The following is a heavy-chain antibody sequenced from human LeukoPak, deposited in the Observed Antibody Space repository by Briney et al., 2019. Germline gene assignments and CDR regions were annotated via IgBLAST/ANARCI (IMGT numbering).Heavy chain of an antibody. D-gene: IGHD3-10*01. V-gene: IGHV1-2*02. CDR3: ARDRITMVRGVGYYYMDV. Sequence: ASVKVSCKASGYSFTSHYMHWVRQAPGQGLEWMGWINPNSGGTNYAQKFQGRVTMTRDTSISTAYMELSRLRSDDTAVYYCARDRITMVRGVGYYYMDVWGKGTTVTISS. CDR2: INPNSGGT. CDR1: GYSFTSHY. J-gene: IGHJ6*03.